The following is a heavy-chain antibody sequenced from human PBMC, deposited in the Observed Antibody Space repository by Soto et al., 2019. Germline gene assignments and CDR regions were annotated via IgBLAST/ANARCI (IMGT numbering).Heavy chain of an antibody. V-gene: IGHV4-59*08. D-gene: IGHD2-15*01. J-gene: IGHJ5*02. CDR1: GCSISSYY. CDR2: MYYGGRT. Sequence: SETLSLTCTVSGCSISSYYWSWIRQPPGKGLEWIGYMYYGGRTNYNPSLKSRVTISVDTSKMQVSLKLSSVTAADTAVYFCARGTPSPLIVRSSRGPWFDPWGQGTLVTVSS. CDR3: ARGTPSPLIVRSSRGPWFDP.